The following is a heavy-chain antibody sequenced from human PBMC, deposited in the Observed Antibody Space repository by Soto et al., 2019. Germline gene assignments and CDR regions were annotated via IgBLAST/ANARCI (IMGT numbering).Heavy chain of an antibody. CDR3: ARLNTVMDPFDY. CDR1: GASISSYY. J-gene: IGHJ4*02. CDR2: ISNSGSS. V-gene: IGHV4-59*01. Sequence: ETLSLTCTVSGASISSYYWSWIRQPPGKGLEWIGYISNSGSSNYNPSLKSRIIMSVDTSKNQFSLKLSSVTAADTAMYYCARLNTVMDPFDYWGQGTLVTVSS. D-gene: IGHD5-18*01.